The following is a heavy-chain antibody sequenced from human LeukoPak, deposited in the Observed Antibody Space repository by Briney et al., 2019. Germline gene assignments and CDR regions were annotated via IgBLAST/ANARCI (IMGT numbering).Heavy chain of an antibody. D-gene: IGHD5-12*01. CDR1: GFTFSSYN. J-gene: IGHJ4*02. V-gene: IGHV3-21*01. CDR2: ISSSSSYI. CDR3: ANLSPIVATIKSGWSPFDY. Sequence: GGSLRLSCAASGFTFSSYNMNWVRQAPGKGLEWVSSISSSSSYIYYADSVKGRFTISRDNSKNTLYLQMNSLRAEDTAVYYCANLSPIVATIKSGWSPFDYWGQGTLVTVSS.